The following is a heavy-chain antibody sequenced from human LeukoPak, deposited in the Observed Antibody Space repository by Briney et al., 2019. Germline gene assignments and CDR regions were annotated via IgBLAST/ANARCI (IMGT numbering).Heavy chain of an antibody. J-gene: IGHJ4*02. D-gene: IGHD3-9*01. CDR3: ARVVDILTGHDTALDY. V-gene: IGHV1-2*02. CDR2: INPNTGGT. CDR1: GYTFSGYY. Sequence: ASVKVSCKASGYTFSGYYIHWVRQAPGQGLEWMGWINPNTGGTNFAQNFQGRVTMTTVTSISTAYMELSRLRSDDTAVYYCARVVDILTGHDTALDYWGQGTLVTVSS.